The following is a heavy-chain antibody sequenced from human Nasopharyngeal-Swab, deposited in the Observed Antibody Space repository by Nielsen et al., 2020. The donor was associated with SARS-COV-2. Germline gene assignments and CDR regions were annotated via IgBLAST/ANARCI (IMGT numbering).Heavy chain of an antibody. D-gene: IGHD3-3*01. V-gene: IGHV3-23*01. CDR1: GFTFRYYA. J-gene: IGHJ1*01. Sequence: GGSLRLSCAASGFTFRYYAMGWVRQAPGKGLEWVSGISGGGGSTYYADSVKGRFTISRDNYNSKNTVDLQMNSLRAEDTAVYYCARFPRYDLYSFQSEYFQNWGQGTLVTVSS. CDR2: ISGGGGST. CDR3: ARFPRYDLYSFQSEYFQN.